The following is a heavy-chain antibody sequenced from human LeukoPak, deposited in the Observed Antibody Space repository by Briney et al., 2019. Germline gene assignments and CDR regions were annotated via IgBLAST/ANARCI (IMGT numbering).Heavy chain of an antibody. CDR1: GFTFSSYG. V-gene: IGHV3-33*06. CDR2: IWYDGSNK. CDR3: AKGYNTDYFDY. D-gene: IGHD5-24*01. Sequence: GGSLRLSCAASGFTFSSYGMRWVRQAPGKGLEWVAVIWYDGSNKYYADSVKGRFTIPRDNSKNTLYLQMNSLRTEDTAVYYCAKGYNTDYFDYWGQGTLVTVSS. J-gene: IGHJ4*02.